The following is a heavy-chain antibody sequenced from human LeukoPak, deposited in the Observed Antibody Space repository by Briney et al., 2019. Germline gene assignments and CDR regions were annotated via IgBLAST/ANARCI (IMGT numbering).Heavy chain of an antibody. Sequence: SETLSLTCAVYGGSFSGYYWSWIRQPPGKGLEWIGEINHSGSTNYNPSLKSRVTISVDTTKNQFSLKLSSVTAADTAVYYGASVVNDYVDSHPWGQGTLVTVSS. J-gene: IGHJ5*02. CDR1: GGSFSGYY. CDR3: ASVVNDYVDSHP. V-gene: IGHV4-34*01. CDR2: INHSGST. D-gene: IGHD4-17*01.